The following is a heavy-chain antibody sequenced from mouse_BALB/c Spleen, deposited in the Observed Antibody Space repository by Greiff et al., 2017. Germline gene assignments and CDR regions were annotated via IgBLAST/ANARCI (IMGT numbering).Heavy chain of an antibody. Sequence: EVQVVESGGGLVKPGGSLKLSCAASGFTFSSYAMSWVRQSPEKRLEWVAEISSGGSYTHYPDTVTGRFTISRDNAKNTLYLEMSSLRSEDTAMYYCAREVLGPFAYWGQGTLVTVSA. CDR3: AREVLGPFAY. J-gene: IGHJ3*01. V-gene: IGHV5-9-4*01. D-gene: IGHD4-1*01. CDR2: ISSGGSYT. CDR1: GFTFSSYA.